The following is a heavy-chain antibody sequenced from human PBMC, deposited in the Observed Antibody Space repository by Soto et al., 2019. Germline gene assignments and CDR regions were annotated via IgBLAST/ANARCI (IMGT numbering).Heavy chain of an antibody. D-gene: IGHD3-16*01. CDR1: GFTFSSYA. J-gene: IGHJ4*02. CDR3: ARAYEGDYFDY. CDR2: ISYDGSNK. Sequence: PGGSLRRSCAASGFTFSSYAMHWVRQAPGKGLEWVAVISYDGSNKYYADPVKGRFTISRDNSKNTLYLQMNSLRAEDTAVYYCARAYEGDYFDYWGQGTLVTVSS. V-gene: IGHV3-30-3*01.